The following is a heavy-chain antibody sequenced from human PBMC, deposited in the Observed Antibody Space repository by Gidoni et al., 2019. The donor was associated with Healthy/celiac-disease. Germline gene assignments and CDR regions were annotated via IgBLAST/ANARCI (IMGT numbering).Heavy chain of an antibody. CDR2: ISGSGGST. J-gene: IGHJ4*02. Sequence: EVQLLEYGGGLVQPGGSRRLSCSASGFTFSSYAMSWVRQAPGKGLDSVSAISGSGGSTYYADSVRGPFTISNDNSKHSLYLQMNSLRAEDTAVYYCAKDHLGGYWDSWGQGTLVTVSS. D-gene: IGHD2-8*02. V-gene: IGHV3-23*01. CDR3: AKDHLGGYWDS. CDR1: GFTFSSYA.